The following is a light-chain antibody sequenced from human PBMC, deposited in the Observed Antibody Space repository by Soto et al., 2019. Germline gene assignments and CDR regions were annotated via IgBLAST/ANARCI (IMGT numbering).Light chain of an antibody. CDR2: AAS. CDR1: QSISNF. J-gene: IGKJ4*01. CDR3: QQYYNSVLT. Sequence: DIQMTQSPSSLSASLGDRVTITCRASQSISNFLNWFQHKPGKAPKVLISAASTLQSGVPPRFSGSVSGTDFTLTISSLQPEDSASYYCQQYYNSVLTFGGGTKVDIK. V-gene: IGKV1-39*01.